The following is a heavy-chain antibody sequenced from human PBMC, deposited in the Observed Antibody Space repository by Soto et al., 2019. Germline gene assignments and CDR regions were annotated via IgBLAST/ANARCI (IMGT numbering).Heavy chain of an antibody. CDR1: GFTFGDYA. J-gene: IGHJ6*02. V-gene: IGHV3-49*03. Sequence: GGSLRLSCTASGFTFGDYAMSWFRQAPGKGLEWVGFIRSKAYGGTTEYAASVKGRFTISRDDSKSIAYLQMNSLKTEDTAVYYCTRVLSIAARPYYYGMDVWGQGTTVTVS. CDR3: TRVLSIAARPYYYGMDV. D-gene: IGHD6-6*01. CDR2: IRSKAYGGTT.